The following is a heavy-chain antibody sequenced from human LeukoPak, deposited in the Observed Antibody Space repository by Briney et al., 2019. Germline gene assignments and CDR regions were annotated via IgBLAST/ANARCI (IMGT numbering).Heavy chain of an antibody. CDR1: GGSISSGSYY. Sequence: SETLSLTCTVSGGSISSGSYYWSWIRQPAGKGLEWIGRIYTSGSTNYNPSLKSRVTISVDTSKNQFSLKVNSVTAAGTAVYYCATGMGYSGNSALDYWGQGTLVTVSS. CDR3: ATGMGYSGNSALDY. CDR2: IYTSGST. V-gene: IGHV4-61*02. D-gene: IGHD4-23*01. J-gene: IGHJ4*02.